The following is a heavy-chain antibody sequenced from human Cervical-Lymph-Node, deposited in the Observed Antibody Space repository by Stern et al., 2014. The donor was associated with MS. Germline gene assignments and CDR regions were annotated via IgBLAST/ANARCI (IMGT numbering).Heavy chain of an antibody. CDR1: GFAFTNYA. D-gene: IGHD5-12*01. V-gene: IGHV3-23*04. J-gene: IGHJ5*02. Sequence: EMQLGASGGGLVQPGGSLRLSCAASGFAFTNYAMTWIRQTPGKWLEWISSISGSGNNTHYADSVKGRFTISRDNSNNRLFLDMNSLRDEDTAIYYCAKVVATWGQGTLVTVSS. CDR3: AKVVAT. CDR2: ISGSGNNT.